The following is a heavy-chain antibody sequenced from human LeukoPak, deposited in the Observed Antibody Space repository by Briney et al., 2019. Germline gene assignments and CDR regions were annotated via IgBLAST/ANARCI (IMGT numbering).Heavy chain of an antibody. D-gene: IGHD1-26*01. Sequence: GGSLRLSYAASGFTFSNYEMNWVRQAPGKGLEWVSFISSSGSHTFYAESVKGRFTVSRDNAKNSLYLQMNSLGVEDTAIYFCARDGAGVGSTKLDYWGQGSLVTVSS. CDR2: ISSSGSHT. V-gene: IGHV3-48*03. J-gene: IGHJ4*02. CDR3: ARDGAGVGSTKLDY. CDR1: GFTFSNYE.